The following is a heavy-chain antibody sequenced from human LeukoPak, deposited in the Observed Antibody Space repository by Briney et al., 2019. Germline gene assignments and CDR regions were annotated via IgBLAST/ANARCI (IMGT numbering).Heavy chain of an antibody. Sequence: SQTLSLTCTVSGGSISSGGYYWSWIRQPPGKGLEWIGYIYHSGSTYYNPSLKSRVTISVDRSKNQFSLKLSSVTAADTAVYYCARNGGGSGRGNWFDPWGQGTLVTVSS. CDR3: ARNGGGSGRGNWFDP. CDR1: GGSISSGGYY. V-gene: IGHV4-30-2*01. D-gene: IGHD6-19*01. CDR2: IYHSGST. J-gene: IGHJ5*02.